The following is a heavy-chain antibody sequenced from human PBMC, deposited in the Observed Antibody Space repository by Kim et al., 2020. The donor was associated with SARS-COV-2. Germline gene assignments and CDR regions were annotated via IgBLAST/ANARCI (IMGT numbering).Heavy chain of an antibody. CDR3: ARGAITGTTRLNDY. CDR2: INSDGSST. V-gene: IGHV3-74*01. Sequence: GGSLRLSCAASGFTFSSYWMHWVRQAPGKGLVWVSRINSDGSSTSYADSVKGRFTISRDNAKNTLYLQMNSLRAEDTAMYYCARGAITGTTRLNDYWGQGTLVTVSS. J-gene: IGHJ4*02. D-gene: IGHD1-20*01. CDR1: GFTFSSYW.